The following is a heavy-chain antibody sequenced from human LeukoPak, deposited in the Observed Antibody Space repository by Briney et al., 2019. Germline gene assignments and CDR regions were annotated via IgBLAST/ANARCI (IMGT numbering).Heavy chain of an antibody. CDR3: ARRTRYYDILTGWNYYFDY. CDR1: GYSISTGYY. D-gene: IGHD3-9*01. V-gene: IGHV4-38-2*02. CDR2: FYHGGST. Sequence: SETLSLTCTVSGYSISTGYYWDWIRQPPGKGLEWIGTFYHGGSTYCNPSLKSRVTISVDTSKNQFSLKLSSVTAADTAVYYCARRTRYYDILTGWNYYFDYWGQGTLVTVSS. J-gene: IGHJ4*02.